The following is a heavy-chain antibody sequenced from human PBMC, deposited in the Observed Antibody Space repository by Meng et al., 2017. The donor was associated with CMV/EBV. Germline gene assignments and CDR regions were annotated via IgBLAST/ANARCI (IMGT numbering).Heavy chain of an antibody. J-gene: IGHJ6*02. D-gene: IGHD2-2*01. CDR1: GFTFSDYY. Sequence: GESLKISCAASGFTFSDYYMSWIRQAPGKGLEWVSYISSSGSTIYYADSVKGRFTISRDNAKNSLYLQMNSLRAEDTAVYYCAREGGGYCSSTSCYYYGMDVWGQGTTVTVSS. CDR3: AREGGGYCSSTSCYYYGMDV. V-gene: IGHV3-11*04. CDR2: ISSSGSTI.